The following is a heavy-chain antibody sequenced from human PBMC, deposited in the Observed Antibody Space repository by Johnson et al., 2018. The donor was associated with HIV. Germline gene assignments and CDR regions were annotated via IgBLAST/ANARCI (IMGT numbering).Heavy chain of an antibody. J-gene: IGHJ3*02. CDR1: GFTFSSYD. CDR2: IGTAGDT. V-gene: IGHV3-13*01. Sequence: VQLVESGGGVVQPGRSLRLSCAASGFTFSSYDMHWVRQATGKGLEWVSAIGTAGDTYYPGSVKGRFTISRDNAKNSLYLQMNSLRAEDTAVYYCARNGLIPAAKGVAFDIWGHGTTVIVSS. CDR3: ARNGLIPAAKGVAFDI. D-gene: IGHD2-2*01.